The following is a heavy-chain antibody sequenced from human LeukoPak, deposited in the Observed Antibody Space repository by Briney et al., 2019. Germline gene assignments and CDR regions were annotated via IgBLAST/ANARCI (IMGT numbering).Heavy chain of an antibody. J-gene: IGHJ5*02. CDR2: IYTSGST. Sequence: SETLSLTCTVSGGSISSYYWSWIRQPAGKGLEWIGRIYTSGSTNYNPSLKSRFTMSVDTSKNQFSLKLSSVTAADTAVYYCARDFGSAEYDSSGYYYGWFDPWGQGTLVTVSS. CDR1: GGSISSYY. CDR3: ARDFGSAEYDSSGYYYGWFDP. D-gene: IGHD3-22*01. V-gene: IGHV4-4*07.